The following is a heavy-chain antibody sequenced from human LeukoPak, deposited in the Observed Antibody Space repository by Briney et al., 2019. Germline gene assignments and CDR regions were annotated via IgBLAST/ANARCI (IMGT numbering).Heavy chain of an antibody. J-gene: IGHJ4*02. CDR2: IYSGGST. Sequence: PGGSLRLSCAASGFTVSSNYMSWVRQAPGKGLEWVSVIYSGGSTYYADSVRGRFTISRDNSKNTLYLQMNSLGAEDTAVYYCARVSYYDSSGYYFLSYVDYWGQGTVVTVSS. CDR3: ARVSYYDSSGYYFLSYVDY. D-gene: IGHD3-22*01. CDR1: GFTVSSNY. V-gene: IGHV3-53*01.